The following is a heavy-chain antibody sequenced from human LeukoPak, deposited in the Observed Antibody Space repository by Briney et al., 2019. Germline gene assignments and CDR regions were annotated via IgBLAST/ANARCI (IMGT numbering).Heavy chain of an antibody. Sequence: GGSLRLSCAASGFTFDDYGMSWVRQAPGKGLEWVSGINWNGGSTGYADSVKSRFTISRDNAKNSLYLQMNSLRAEDTALYYCARVGGQEMATMEFDYWGQGTLVTVSS. J-gene: IGHJ4*02. D-gene: IGHD5-24*01. CDR2: INWNGGST. CDR3: ARVGGQEMATMEFDY. CDR1: GFTFDDYG. V-gene: IGHV3-20*04.